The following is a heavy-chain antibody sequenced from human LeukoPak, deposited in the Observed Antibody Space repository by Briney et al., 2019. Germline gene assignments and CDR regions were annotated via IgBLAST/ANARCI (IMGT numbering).Heavy chain of an antibody. Sequence: GGSLRLSCAASGFTFSSYAMSWVRQAPGKGREWVSAISGSGGSTYYADSVKGRFTISRDNSKNTLYLQMNSLRAEDTAVYYCASVSPSRSLYPYYFDFWGQGTLVTVSS. CDR1: GFTFSSYA. D-gene: IGHD6-13*01. CDR2: ISGSGGST. J-gene: IGHJ4*02. V-gene: IGHV3-23*01. CDR3: ASVSPSRSLYPYYFDF.